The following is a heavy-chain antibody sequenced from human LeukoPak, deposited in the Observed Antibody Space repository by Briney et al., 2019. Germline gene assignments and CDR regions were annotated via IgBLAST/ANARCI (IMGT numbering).Heavy chain of an antibody. CDR2: IYHSGST. CDR3: ARTVSLSYCNGGSCNRRGAWFYR. Sequence: PSGTLSLTCAVSGGSISRTDWWSWVRQPPGKGLEWTGQIYHSGSTNYTPSLKSRVTISVDKSKNQFSLKLRSVTAADTAVYYGARTVSLSYCNGGSCNRRGAWFYRWGQGTLVTVSS. J-gene: IGHJ5*02. V-gene: IGHV4-4*02. CDR1: GGSISRTDW. D-gene: IGHD2-15*01.